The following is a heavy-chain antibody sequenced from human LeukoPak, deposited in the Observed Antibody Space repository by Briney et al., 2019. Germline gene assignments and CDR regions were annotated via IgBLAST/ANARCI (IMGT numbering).Heavy chain of an antibody. CDR3: ARGEVPKEFDY. CDR2: IYYSGST. CDR1: GGSISSYY. Sequence: SETLSLTCTVSGGSISSYYWSWIRQHPGKGLEWIGYIYYSGSTYYNPSLKSRVTISVDTSKNQFSLKLSSVTAADTAVYYCARGEVPKEFDYWGQGTLVTVSS. J-gene: IGHJ4*02. V-gene: IGHV4-59*06. D-gene: IGHD3-16*01.